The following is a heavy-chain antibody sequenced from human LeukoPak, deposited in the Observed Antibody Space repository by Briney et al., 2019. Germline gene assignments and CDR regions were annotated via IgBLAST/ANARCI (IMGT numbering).Heavy chain of an antibody. Sequence: PSETLSLTCTVSGDSISSNKYYWGWIRQPPGKGLEWIGTIYYRGSTYYNPSLKSRVTISVDTSKNQFSLKLSSVTAADTAVYYCARDVVAAAGTWDYWGQGTLVTVSS. CDR1: GDSISSNKYY. CDR2: IYYRGST. D-gene: IGHD6-13*01. CDR3: ARDVVAAAGTWDY. V-gene: IGHV4-39*07. J-gene: IGHJ4*02.